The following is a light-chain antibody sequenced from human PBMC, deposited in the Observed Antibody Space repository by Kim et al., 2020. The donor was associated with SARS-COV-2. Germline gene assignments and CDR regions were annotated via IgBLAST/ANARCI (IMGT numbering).Light chain of an antibody. V-gene: IGKV1-39*01. CDR2: AAS. J-gene: IGKJ1*01. CDR3: QQSYSTPWT. CDR1: QSISRY. Sequence: DIQMTQSPSSLSASVGDRVTVTCRASQSISRYLNWYQQKVGEAPKLLIFAASNLQTGVPSRFSGSGSGTDFILTISRLQLEDFATYYCQQSYSTPWTFGQGTKVDIK.